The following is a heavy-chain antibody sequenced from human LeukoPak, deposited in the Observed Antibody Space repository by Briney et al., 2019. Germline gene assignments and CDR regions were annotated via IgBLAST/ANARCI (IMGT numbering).Heavy chain of an antibody. CDR1: GGSISSYY. CDR3: ARHCIAVACGWFDP. J-gene: IGHJ5*02. V-gene: IGHV4-59*08. D-gene: IGHD6-19*01. CDR2: IYYSGST. Sequence: SETLSLTCTVSGGSISSYYWSWIRQPPGKGLEWIGYIYYSGSTNYNPSLKSRVTISVDTSKNQFSLKLSSVTAADTAVYYCARHCIAVACGWFDPWGQGTLVTVSS.